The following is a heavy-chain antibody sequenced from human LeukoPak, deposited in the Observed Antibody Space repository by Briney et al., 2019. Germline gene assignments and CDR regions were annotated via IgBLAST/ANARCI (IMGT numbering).Heavy chain of an antibody. CDR1: GFTFSSYW. Sequence: GSLRLSCAASGFTFSSYWMSWVRQAPGKGLEWVANIKQDGSKIHYVDSVKGRFTISRGNAKNSLYLQMNSLRAEDTAVYYCVREWAIWGQGAMVTVSS. J-gene: IGHJ3*02. V-gene: IGHV3-7*01. CDR3: VREWAI. CDR2: IKQDGSKI.